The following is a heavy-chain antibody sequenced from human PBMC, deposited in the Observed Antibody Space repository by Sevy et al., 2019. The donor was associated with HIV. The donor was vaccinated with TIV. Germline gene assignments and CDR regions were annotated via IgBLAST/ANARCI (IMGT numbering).Heavy chain of an antibody. V-gene: IGHV1-2*02. J-gene: IGHJ4*02. Sequence: GESLKISCKASGYTFTGYYMHWMRQAPGQGLEWMGWINPDSGGPIYAPKFQGRVTLTRDTSISTAYMDLSRLKSDDTAVYYCVRDDRDGYFEYWGQGTLVTVSS. CDR3: VRDDRDGYFEY. CDR2: INPDSGGP. CDR1: GYTFTGYY.